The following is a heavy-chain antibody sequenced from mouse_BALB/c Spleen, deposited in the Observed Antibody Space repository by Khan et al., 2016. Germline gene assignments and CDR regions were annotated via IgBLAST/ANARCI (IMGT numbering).Heavy chain of an antibody. CDR3: TRSGGYDLYYFDY. Sequence: VQLQQSGAELVKPGASVKLSCTASGFNIKDTYMHWVKQRPEEGLEWIGRIDPANGNIKYDPKFQGKATIIADTFSNTAYLQLSSLTSEDTAVYYCTRSGGYDLYYFDYWGQGTTLTVSS. CDR2: IDPANGNI. D-gene: IGHD2-2*01. CDR1: GFNIKDTY. V-gene: IGHV14-3*02. J-gene: IGHJ2*01.